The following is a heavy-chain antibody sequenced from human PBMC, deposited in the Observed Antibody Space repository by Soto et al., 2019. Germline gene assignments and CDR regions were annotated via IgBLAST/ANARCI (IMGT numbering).Heavy chain of an antibody. CDR1: GDSVSSNSAA. J-gene: IGHJ6*02. CDR2: TYYRSKWYN. CDR3: ARIAARSGYGMDV. D-gene: IGHD6-6*01. Sequence: PSQTLSLTCAISGDSVSSNSAAWNWIRQSPSRGLEWLGRTYYRSKWYNDYAVSVKSRITINPDTSKNQFSLKLSSVTAADTAVYYCARIAARSGYGMDVWGQGTTVTVSS. V-gene: IGHV6-1*01.